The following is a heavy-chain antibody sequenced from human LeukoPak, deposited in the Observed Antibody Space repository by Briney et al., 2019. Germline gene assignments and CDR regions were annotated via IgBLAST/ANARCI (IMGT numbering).Heavy chain of an antibody. CDR2: ISSSSSYI. D-gene: IGHD3-22*01. CDR1: GFTFDDYG. V-gene: IGHV3-21*01. CDR3: ARPQTPAYYYDSSGLDAFDI. Sequence: GGSLRLSCAASGFTFDDYGMSWVRQAPGKGLEWVSSISSSSSYIYYADSVKGRFTISRDNAKNSLYLQMNSLRAEDTAVYYCARPQTPAYYYDSSGLDAFDIWGQGTMVTVSS. J-gene: IGHJ3*02.